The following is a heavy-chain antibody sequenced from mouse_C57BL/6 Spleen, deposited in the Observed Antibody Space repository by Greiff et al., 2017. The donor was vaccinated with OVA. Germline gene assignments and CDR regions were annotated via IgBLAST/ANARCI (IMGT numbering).Heavy chain of an antibody. CDR2: INPSSGYT. D-gene: IGHD2-4*01. Sequence: VQLQQSGAELARPGASVKMSCKASGYTFTSYTMHWVKQGPGQGLEWIGYINPSSGYTKYNQKFKDKATLTADKSSSTAYMQLSSLTSEYSAVYYCARGDDYDEGWYFDVWGTGTTVTVSS. CDR1: GYTFTSYT. CDR3: ARGDDYDEGWYFDV. J-gene: IGHJ1*03. V-gene: IGHV1-4*01.